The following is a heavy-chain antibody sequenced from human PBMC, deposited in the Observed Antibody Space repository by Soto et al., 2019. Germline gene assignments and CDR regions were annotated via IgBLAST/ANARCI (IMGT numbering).Heavy chain of an antibody. CDR3: ARYGDYVPYYYYYGMDV. CDR1: GGSFSGYY. CDR2: INHSGST. J-gene: IGHJ6*02. Sequence: QVQLQQWGAGLLKPSETLSLTCAVYGGSFSGYYWSWIRQPPGKGLEWIGEINHSGSTNYNPSLKSRVTISVDTSKNQCSLKLSSVTAADTAVYYCARYGDYVPYYYYYGMDVWGQGTTVTVSS. V-gene: IGHV4-34*01. D-gene: IGHD4-17*01.